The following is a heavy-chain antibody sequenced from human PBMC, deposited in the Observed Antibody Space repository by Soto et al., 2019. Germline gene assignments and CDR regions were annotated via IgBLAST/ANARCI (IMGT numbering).Heavy chain of an antibody. D-gene: IGHD6-13*01. V-gene: IGHV4-59*08. CDR1: GGSISSYY. CDR3: ARHNPFSSSWYHSWFDP. CDR2: IYYSGST. J-gene: IGHJ5*02. Sequence: SETLSLTCTVSGGSISSYYWSWIRQPPGKGLEWIGYIYYSGSTNYNPSLKSRVTISVDTSKNQFSLKLSSVTAADTAVYYCARHNPFSSSWYHSWFDPWGQGTLVTVSS.